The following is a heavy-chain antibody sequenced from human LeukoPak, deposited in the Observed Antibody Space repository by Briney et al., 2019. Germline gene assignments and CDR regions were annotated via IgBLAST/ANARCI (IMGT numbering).Heavy chain of an antibody. CDR1: GFTFSSYS. CDR2: ISSSSSYI. Sequence: PGGSLRLSCAASGFTFSSYSMNWVRQAPGKGLEWVSSISSSSSYIYYADSVKGRFTISRDNAKNSLYLQMNSLRAEDTALYYCAREFVFPGCSGYDLPRGYWGQGTLVTVSS. V-gene: IGHV3-21*01. J-gene: IGHJ4*02. CDR3: AREFVFPGCSGYDLPRGY. D-gene: IGHD5-12*01.